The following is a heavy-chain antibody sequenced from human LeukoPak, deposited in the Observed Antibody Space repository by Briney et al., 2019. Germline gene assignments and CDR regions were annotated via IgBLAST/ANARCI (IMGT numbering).Heavy chain of an antibody. CDR2: ISYDGSNK. V-gene: IGHV3-30*18. Sequence: GRSLRFSCAASGFTFSSYGMHWVRQAPGKGLEWVAVISYDGSNKYYADSVKGRFTISRDNSKNTLYLQMNSLRAEDTAVYYCAKDSSSWYSRYFDYWGQGTLVTVSS. D-gene: IGHD6-13*01. J-gene: IGHJ4*02. CDR3: AKDSSSWYSRYFDY. CDR1: GFTFSSYG.